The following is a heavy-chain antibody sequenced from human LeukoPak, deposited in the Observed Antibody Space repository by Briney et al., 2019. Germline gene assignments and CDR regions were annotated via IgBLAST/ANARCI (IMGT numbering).Heavy chain of an antibody. D-gene: IGHD3-3*01. Sequence: PGGSLRLPXAASGFTFSNYWMSWVRQSPGKGLEWLANIQPDGSEKYYVDSVKGRFSISRDNVRNSLYLQMNSLRAGDTALYYCARGDFWSGDYTDAFDVRGQGTMVTVSS. CDR2: IQPDGSEK. V-gene: IGHV3-7*04. CDR3: ARGDFWSGDYTDAFDV. J-gene: IGHJ3*01. CDR1: GFTFSNYW.